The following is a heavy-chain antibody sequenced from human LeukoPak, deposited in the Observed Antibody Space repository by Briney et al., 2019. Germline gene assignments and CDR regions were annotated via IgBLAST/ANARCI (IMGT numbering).Heavy chain of an antibody. CDR1: GFAFSSYG. CDR3: AKSALWFGEQNHYNWFDP. V-gene: IGHV3-23*01. J-gene: IGHJ5*02. Sequence: GGSLRLSCAASGFAFSSYGMSWVRQAPGKGLEWVATIGESGGSTYYADSVKGRFTISRDNSKNTLYLQMNSLRAEDTAVYYCAKSALWFGEQNHYNWFDPWGQGTLVTVSS. D-gene: IGHD3-10*01. CDR2: IGESGGST.